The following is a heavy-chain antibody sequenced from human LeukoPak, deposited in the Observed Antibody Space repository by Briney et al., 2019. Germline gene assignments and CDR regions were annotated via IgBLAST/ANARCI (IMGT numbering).Heavy chain of an antibody. CDR3: ARTPWEMATKFNSNWFDP. V-gene: IGHV1-18*04. J-gene: IGHJ5*02. CDR2: ISAYNGNT. Sequence: ASVKVSCKASGYIFTGYYMHWVRQAPGQGLEWMGWISAYNGNTNYAQKLQGRVTMTTDTSTSTAYMELRSLRSDDTAVYYCARTPWEMATKFNSNWFDPWGQGTLVTVSS. CDR1: GYIFTGYY. D-gene: IGHD5-24*01.